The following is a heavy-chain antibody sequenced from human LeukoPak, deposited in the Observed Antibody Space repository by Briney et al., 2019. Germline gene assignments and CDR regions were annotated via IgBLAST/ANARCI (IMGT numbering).Heavy chain of an antibody. CDR1: GYTFTGYY. Sequence: ASVKVSCKASGYTFTGYYMHWVRQAPGQGLEWMGWINPNSGGTNYAQKFQGRVTMTRDTSISTAYMELSRLRADDTAVYYCSRDQSWFHAFDIWRQGTMVTVPS. D-gene: IGHD3-9*01. V-gene: IGHV1-2*02. CDR3: SRDQSWFHAFDI. CDR2: INPNSGGT. J-gene: IGHJ3*02.